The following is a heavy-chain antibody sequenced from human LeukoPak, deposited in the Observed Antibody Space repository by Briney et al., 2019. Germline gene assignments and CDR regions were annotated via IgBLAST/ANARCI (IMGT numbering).Heavy chain of an antibody. CDR3: ARGRRIVVVLGATRTHRDYYMDV. J-gene: IGHJ6*03. V-gene: IGHV4-39*07. D-gene: IGHD2-15*01. CDR2: IYSSGST. CDR1: GGSISSSSDY. Sequence: SETLSLTCTVSGGSISSSSDYWGWIRQPPGKGLEWIGSIYSSGSTNYNSSLKSRVTISLDTSKNQFSLKLSSVTAADTAVYYCARGRRIVVVLGATRTHRDYYMDVWGKGTTVTVSS.